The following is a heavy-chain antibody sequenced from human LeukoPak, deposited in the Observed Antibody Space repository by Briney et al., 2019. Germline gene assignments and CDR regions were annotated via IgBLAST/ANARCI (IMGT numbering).Heavy chain of an antibody. V-gene: IGHV3-7*01. CDR2: IKQDGSEK. CDR3: ASLYGDLS. J-gene: IGHJ5*02. Sequence: GGSLRLSCAASGFTFSSYWMSWVRQAPGKGLEWVGIIKQDGSEKYYVESVQGRLTITRDNAKNSLYLQMSSLRAEDTAVYYCASLYGDLSWGQGTLVTVSS. CDR1: GFTFSSYW. D-gene: IGHD4-17*01.